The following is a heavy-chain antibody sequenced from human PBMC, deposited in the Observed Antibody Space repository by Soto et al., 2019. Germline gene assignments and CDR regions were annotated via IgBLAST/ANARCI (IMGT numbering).Heavy chain of an antibody. CDR3: ARDKHDYFNRGIGFDT. Sequence: QVQLQQSGPGLVKPSQTLSLTCAISGDSVSSNGAAWNWIRQSPSRGLEWLGRTYYRSNWYNDYAVSVKSQITINPDTSKSQFSLQLNSVTPEDTAVYYCARDKHDYFNRGIGFDTWGQGILVTVSS. CDR2: TYYRSNWYN. V-gene: IGHV6-1*02. CDR1: GDSVSSNGAA. D-gene: IGHD4-17*01. J-gene: IGHJ5*02.